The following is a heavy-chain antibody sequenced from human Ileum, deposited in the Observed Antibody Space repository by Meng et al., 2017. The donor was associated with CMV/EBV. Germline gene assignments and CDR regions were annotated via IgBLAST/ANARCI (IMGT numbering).Heavy chain of an antibody. V-gene: IGHV6-1*01. D-gene: IGHD3-22*01. CDR3: ARGSYESSGLDY. J-gene: IGHJ4*02. CDR2: TFYRSKWYR. Sequence: SGDSVPTTGSFWDWIRQSPSRGLEWLGRTFYRSKWYRDYAVSVKSRITINPDTSKNQFSLHLNSVTPEDTAVYYCARGSYESSGLDYWGQGTLVTVSS. CDR1: GDSVPTTGSF.